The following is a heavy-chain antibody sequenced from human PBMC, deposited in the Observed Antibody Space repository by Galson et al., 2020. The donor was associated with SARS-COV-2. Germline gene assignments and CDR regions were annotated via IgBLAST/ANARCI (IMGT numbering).Heavy chain of an antibody. Sequence: ASVKVSCKASGYTFTGYYMHWVRQAPAQGLEWMGWINPNSGGTNYAQKFQGRVTVTRDTSISIAYMELSRLRSDDTAVYYCARDGTAMVTNGFDIWGQGTMVTVSS. J-gene: IGHJ3*02. CDR2: INPNSGGT. D-gene: IGHD5-18*01. CDR1: GYTFTGYY. CDR3: ARDGTAMVTNGFDI. V-gene: IGHV1-2*02.